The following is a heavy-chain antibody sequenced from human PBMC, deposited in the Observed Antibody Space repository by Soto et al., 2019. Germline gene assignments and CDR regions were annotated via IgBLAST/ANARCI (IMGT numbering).Heavy chain of an antibody. CDR3: ARGLIAAQGNFDY. CDR1: GGTFSSYT. J-gene: IGHJ4*02. Sequence: GASLKVSCKASGGTFSSYTISWVRQAPGQGLEWMGRIIPILGIANYAQKFQGRVTITADKSTSTAYMELSSLRSEDTAVYYCARGLIAAQGNFDYWGQGTLVTVSS. V-gene: IGHV1-69*02. D-gene: IGHD6-13*01. CDR2: IIPILGIA.